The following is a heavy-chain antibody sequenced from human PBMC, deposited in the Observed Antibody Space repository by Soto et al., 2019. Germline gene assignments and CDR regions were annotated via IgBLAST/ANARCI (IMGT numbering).Heavy chain of an antibody. D-gene: IGHD5-18*01. CDR2: VSYSGNT. V-gene: IGHV4-59*12. CDR3: ARSPHIQLWSYPSDY. Sequence: PSETLSLTCTVSGASMTNSSWHWIRQPPGKGLEWVGYVSYSGNTSHNPSLKSRVTISVDTSKNQFSLKLSSVTAADTAVYYCARSPHIQLWSYPSDYWGQGTLVTVSS. J-gene: IGHJ4*02. CDR1: GASMTNSS.